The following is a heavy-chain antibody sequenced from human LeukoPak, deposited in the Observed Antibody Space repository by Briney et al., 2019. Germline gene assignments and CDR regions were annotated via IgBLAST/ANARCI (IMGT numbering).Heavy chain of an antibody. J-gene: IGHJ4*02. CDR1: GFSFSSYR. CDR2: ISDDGKNK. Sequence: GGSLRLSCAASGFSFSSYRMHWVRQAPGKGLEWVAVISDDGKNKYYADSVKGRFTISRDNSRNTVHLQMNSLRDEDTAVYYCARAEDFDYWGQGTLVTVSS. V-gene: IGHV3-30*03. CDR3: ARAEDFDY.